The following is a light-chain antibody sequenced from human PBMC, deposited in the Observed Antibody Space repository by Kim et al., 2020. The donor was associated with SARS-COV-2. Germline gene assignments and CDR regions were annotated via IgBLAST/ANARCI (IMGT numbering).Light chain of an antibody. V-gene: IGKV1-5*03. J-gene: IGKJ2*01. Sequence: DIQMTQSPSTLSTSVGDRVTITCRASQSISSWLAWYQQKPGKAPKLLIYKASSLESGVPSRFSGSGSGTEFTLTISSLQPDDFATYYCQQYNSYPYTFGQGTKLEI. CDR2: KAS. CDR3: QQYNSYPYT. CDR1: QSISSW.